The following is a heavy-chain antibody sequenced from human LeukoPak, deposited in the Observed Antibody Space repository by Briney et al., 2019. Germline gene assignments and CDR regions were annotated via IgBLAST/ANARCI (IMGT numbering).Heavy chain of an antibody. CDR2: IYYSGST. J-gene: IGHJ4*02. CDR1: GGSISSYY. Sequence: SETLSLTRTVSGGSISSYYWSWIRQPPGKGLEWIGYIYYSGSTNYNPSLKSRVTISVDTSKNQFSLKLSSVTAADTAVYYCARESTSRGYSYGSEVYFDYWGQGTLVTVSS. CDR3: ARESTSRGYSYGSEVYFDY. D-gene: IGHD5-18*01. V-gene: IGHV4-59*01.